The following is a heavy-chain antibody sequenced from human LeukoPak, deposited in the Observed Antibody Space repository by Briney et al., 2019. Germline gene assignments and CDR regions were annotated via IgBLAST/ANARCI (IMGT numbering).Heavy chain of an antibody. V-gene: IGHV3-23*01. J-gene: IGHJ4*02. D-gene: IGHD3-9*01. CDR1: GFTISSYP. CDR2: ISGSDGST. CDR3: ARGWSRDWFY. Sequence: PGGSLRLSCAASGFTISSYPMSWVRQAPGKGLEWVSGISGSDGSTYYADSVKGRFTISRDDSKNTLYLQMNSLRAEDTAVYYCARGWSRDWFYWGQGTLVTVSS.